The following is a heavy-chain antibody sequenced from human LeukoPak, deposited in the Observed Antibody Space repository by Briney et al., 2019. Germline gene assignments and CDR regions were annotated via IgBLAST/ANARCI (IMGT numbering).Heavy chain of an antibody. V-gene: IGHV3-30*18. CDR2: ISYDGVNK. D-gene: IGHD4-11*01. Sequence: GGSLRLSCATSGFAFSNYGMHWVRQAPGKGLEWVAVISYDGVNKYYADSVKGRFTISRDNSKNTLYLQMNSLRAEDTAVYYCAKEGVRFDYSNAAPYWYFDLWGRGTLVTVSS. CDR3: AKEGVRFDYSNAAPYWYFDL. CDR1: GFAFSNYG. J-gene: IGHJ2*01.